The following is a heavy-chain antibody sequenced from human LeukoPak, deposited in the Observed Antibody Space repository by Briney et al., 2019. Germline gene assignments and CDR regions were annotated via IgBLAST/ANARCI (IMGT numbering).Heavy chain of an antibody. D-gene: IGHD5/OR15-5a*01. CDR3: ARDRLRVAPSPSTH. Sequence: GASVKVSCKASGYTFTDFGITWVRQAPGQGLEWMGWGSVYNGNMRYAQKFQGRLTMTTDTSTSTAYMELRSLRSDDTAIYYCARDRLRVAPSPSTHWGLGTLVIVSS. J-gene: IGHJ4*02. V-gene: IGHV1-18*01. CDR1: GYTFTDFG. CDR2: GSVYNGNM.